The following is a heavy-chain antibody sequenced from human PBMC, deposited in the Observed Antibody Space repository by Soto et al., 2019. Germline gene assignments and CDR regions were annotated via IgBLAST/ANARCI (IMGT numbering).Heavy chain of an antibody. D-gene: IGHD5-18*01. CDR1: GGSISSSSYY. J-gene: IGHJ5*02. CDR3: ARGITDLGNSYDP. V-gene: IGHV4-61*01. Sequence: SETLSLTCTVSGGSISSSSYYWTWIRQPPGKGLEWIGYFYHSGSTNYNPSLKSRVTISIDTSKKQFSLNLSSVTAADTAMYYCARGITDLGNSYDPWGQGTLVTVSS. CDR2: FYHSGST.